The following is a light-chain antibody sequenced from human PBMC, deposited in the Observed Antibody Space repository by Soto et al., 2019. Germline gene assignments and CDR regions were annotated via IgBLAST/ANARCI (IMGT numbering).Light chain of an antibody. CDR3: QQLFDSPIT. V-gene: IGKV1-9*01. CDR2: AAS. Sequence: DIQLTQSASFLSPSIGESVTITCGASQVISTSLAWYQVKPGKAPKLLIYAASTLESGVPSRFSATVSGTEFSLTITSLQTEDFATYYCQQLFDSPITFGQGTRLEIK. J-gene: IGKJ5*01. CDR1: QVISTS.